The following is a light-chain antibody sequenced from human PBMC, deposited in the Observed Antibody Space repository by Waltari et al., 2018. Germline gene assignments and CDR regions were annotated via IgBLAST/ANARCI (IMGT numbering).Light chain of an antibody. V-gene: IGKV2-40*01. CDR1: QSLLHSNGYTY. Sequence: IVMTQTPLSLPVTPGEPASISCRSSQSLLHSNGYTYLFWYLQKPGQSPQLLIYLVSNRASGVPDRFSGSGSDTDFTLKISRVEAEDVGIYYCIQGIQLPWTFGQGTKVEIK. J-gene: IGKJ1*01. CDR3: IQGIQLPWT. CDR2: LVS.